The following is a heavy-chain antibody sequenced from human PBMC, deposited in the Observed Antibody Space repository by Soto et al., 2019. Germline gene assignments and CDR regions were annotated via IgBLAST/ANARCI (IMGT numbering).Heavy chain of an antibody. CDR2: MNPKSGYT. CDR1: GYTFTTYD. CDR3: VRVLGSIDD. Sequence: ASVKVSCKSSGYTFTTYDINWVRQATGQRLEWVGWMNPKSGYTGFAQNFQGRLSMTRDTSISTAYMELSSLRSEDTAVDYGVRVLGSIDDWGPGTLVSLSS. J-gene: IGHJ4*02. V-gene: IGHV1-8*01. D-gene: IGHD2-21*01.